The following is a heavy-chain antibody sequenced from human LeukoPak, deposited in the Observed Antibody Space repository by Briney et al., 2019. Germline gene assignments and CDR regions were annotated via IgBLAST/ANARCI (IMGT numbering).Heavy chain of an antibody. CDR3: AKDKVGATTKYYFDY. V-gene: IGHV3-53*05. J-gene: IGHJ4*02. CDR2: IYSGGST. CDR1: GFTVSSNY. Sequence: PGGSLRLSCAASGFTVSSNYMSWVRQAPGKGLEWVSVIYSGGSTYYADSVKGRFTISRDNSKNTLYLQMNSLRAEDTAVYYCAKDKVGATTKYYFDYWGQGTLVTVSS. D-gene: IGHD1-26*01.